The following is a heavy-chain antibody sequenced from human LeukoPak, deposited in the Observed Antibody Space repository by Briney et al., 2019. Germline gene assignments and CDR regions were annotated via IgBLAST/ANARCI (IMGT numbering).Heavy chain of an antibody. V-gene: IGHV1-69*05. CDR3: ARDSRLSSGWYNY. D-gene: IGHD6-19*01. CDR2: IIPIFGTA. CDR1: GGTYSSYA. J-gene: IGHJ4*02. Sequence: SSLKVSCKASGGTYSSYAISGVRQTPGQGLEWMGRIIPIFGTAHYAQKFQGRVTITTDESTSTAYMELSSLRSEDTAVYYCARDSRLSSGWYNYWGQGTLVTVSS.